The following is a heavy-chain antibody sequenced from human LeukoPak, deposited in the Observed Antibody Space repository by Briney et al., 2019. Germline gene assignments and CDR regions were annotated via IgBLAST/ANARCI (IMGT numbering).Heavy chain of an antibody. Sequence: GGSLTLSCAASGFTFSSYWMSWVRQAPGKGLEWVANIKQDGSEKYYVDSVKGRFTISRDNAKNSLYLQMNSLRAEDTAVYYCARETVTTVSYYMDVWGKGTTVTVSS. CDR3: ARETVTTVSYYMDV. CDR2: IKQDGSEK. CDR1: GFTFSSYW. J-gene: IGHJ6*03. V-gene: IGHV3-7*01. D-gene: IGHD4-11*01.